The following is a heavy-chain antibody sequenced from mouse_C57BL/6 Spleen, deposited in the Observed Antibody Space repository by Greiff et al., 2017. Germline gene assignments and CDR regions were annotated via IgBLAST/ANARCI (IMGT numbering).Heavy chain of an antibody. V-gene: IGHV14-2*01. CDR1: GFNIKDYY. Sequence: EVKLQQSGAELVKPGASVKLSCTASGFNIKDYYMHWVKQRTEQGLEWIGRIDPEDGETKYAPKFQGKATITADTSSNTAYLQLSSLTSEDTAVYYCARRGDYGSSLDYWGQGTTLTVSS. CDR3: ARRGDYGSSLDY. D-gene: IGHD1-1*01. CDR2: IDPEDGET. J-gene: IGHJ2*01.